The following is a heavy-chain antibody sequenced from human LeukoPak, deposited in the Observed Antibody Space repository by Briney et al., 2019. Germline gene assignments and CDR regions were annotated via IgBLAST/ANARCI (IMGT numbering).Heavy chain of an antibody. Sequence: PSETLSLTCGVSGGSISSTNWWTWVRQPPGQGLEWIGEISLSGLTNYNPSLKSRVTMSLDKSKNHLSLNLTSVTAADTAVYYCSRESGAFSPFGYWGQGTLVTVSS. CDR1: GGSISSTNW. J-gene: IGHJ4*02. D-gene: IGHD1-26*01. CDR3: SRESGAFSPFGY. CDR2: ISLSGLT. V-gene: IGHV4-4*02.